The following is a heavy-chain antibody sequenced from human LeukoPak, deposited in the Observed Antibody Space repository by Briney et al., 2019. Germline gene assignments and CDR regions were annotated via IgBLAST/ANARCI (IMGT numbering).Heavy chain of an antibody. J-gene: IGHJ4*02. CDR3: ASGSGTYSPDY. V-gene: IGHV5-10-1*01. CDR1: GYSFTSYW. Sequence: GESLKISCQGSGYSFTSYWITWVRQMPGKGLEWMGMIAPTDSYTNYSPSFQGHVTISVDKSISTAYLQWSSLKASDTAMYFCASGSGTYSPDYWGQGTLVTASS. CDR2: IAPTDSYT. D-gene: IGHD3-10*01.